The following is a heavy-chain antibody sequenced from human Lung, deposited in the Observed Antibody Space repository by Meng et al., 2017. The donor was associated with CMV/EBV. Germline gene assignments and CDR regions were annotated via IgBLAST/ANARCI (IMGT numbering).Heavy chain of an antibody. CDR3: ARDRGYANSWYEADY. D-gene: IGHD6-13*01. V-gene: IGHV1-46*01. CDR1: GYPFTIYY. J-gene: IGHJ4*02. CDR2: INPSAGGT. Sequence: SXXVSXXASGYPFTIYYMHWVRQAPGQGLEWMGIINPSAGGTSYAQKFRGRLTMTRGTSTSTVYMELSSLRSEDTAVYYCARDRGYANSWYEADYWGQGTLVTVSS.